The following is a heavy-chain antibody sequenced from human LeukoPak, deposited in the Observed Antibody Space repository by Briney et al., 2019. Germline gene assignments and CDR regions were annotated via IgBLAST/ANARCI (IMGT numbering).Heavy chain of an antibody. CDR2: INQDGDEK. CDR1: GFTFRTYW. CDR3: ARAEVEGSWSTFHYFYGMDV. J-gene: IGHJ6*02. D-gene: IGHD6-13*01. Sequence: GRSLRLSCTASGFTFRTYWMNWVRQAPGKGLEWVAKINQDGDEKYYVGSVQGRFTISRDNANASVFPKLSSLRAEDTGVYYCARAEVEGSWSTFHYFYGMDVWGQGTTVTVSS. V-gene: IGHV3-7*01.